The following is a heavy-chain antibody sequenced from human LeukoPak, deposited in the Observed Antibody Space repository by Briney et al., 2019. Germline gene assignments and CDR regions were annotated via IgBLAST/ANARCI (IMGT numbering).Heavy chain of an antibody. D-gene: IGHD2/OR15-2a*01. CDR3: VSSMLAGGGWFDP. V-gene: IGHV4-34*01. CDR1: GGSFSGYY. J-gene: IGHJ5*02. Sequence: SETLSLTCAVYGGSFSGYYWSWIRQPPGKGLEWIGEINHSGSTNYNPSLKSRVTISVDTSKNQFSLKLSSVTAADTAVYYCVSSMLAGGGWFDPWGQGTLVTVSS. CDR2: INHSGST.